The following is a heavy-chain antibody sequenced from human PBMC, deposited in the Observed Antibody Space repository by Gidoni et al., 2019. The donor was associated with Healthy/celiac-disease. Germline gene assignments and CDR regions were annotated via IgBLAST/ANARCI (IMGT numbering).Heavy chain of an antibody. J-gene: IGHJ6*03. CDR2: ISYDGSNK. D-gene: IGHD1-7*01. CDR1: GFTFSSYG. V-gene: IGHV3-30*18. Sequence: GESGGGVVQPGRSLRLSCAASGFTFSSYGMHWVRQAPGKGLEWVAVISYDGSNKYYADSVKGRFTISRDNSKNTLYLQMNSLRAEDTAVYYCAKGGITGTTSNYYYMDVWGKGTTVTVSS. CDR3: AKGGITGTTSNYYYMDV.